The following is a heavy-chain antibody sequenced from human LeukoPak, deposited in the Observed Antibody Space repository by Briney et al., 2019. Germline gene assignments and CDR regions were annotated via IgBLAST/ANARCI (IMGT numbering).Heavy chain of an antibody. J-gene: IGHJ4*02. V-gene: IGHV4-39*07. D-gene: IGHD1-7*01. CDR2: FSSGGSA. CDR1: GGSISSSRYY. CDR3: ARKQTGTMYDF. Sequence: SETLSLTCIVPGGSISSSRYYWAWVRQSPGRGREWIVTFSSGGSAYYNPSLPSRVSISKDTSDNQFSLRLYSVTAADTAVYYCARKQTGTMYDFWGQGTQVTVSS.